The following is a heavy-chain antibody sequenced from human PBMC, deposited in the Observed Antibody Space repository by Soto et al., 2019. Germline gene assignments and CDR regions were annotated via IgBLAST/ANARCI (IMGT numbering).Heavy chain of an antibody. J-gene: IGHJ4*02. Sequence: SETLSLTCTVSGGSISSGGYYWSWIRQHPGKGLEWIGYIYYSGSTYYNPSLKSRVTISVDTSKNQFSLKLSSVTAADTAVYYCPRDPLVPAAIWSQGTLVTVSS. CDR2: IYYSGST. D-gene: IGHD2-2*01. V-gene: IGHV4-31*03. CDR1: GGSISSGGYY. CDR3: PRDPLVPAAI.